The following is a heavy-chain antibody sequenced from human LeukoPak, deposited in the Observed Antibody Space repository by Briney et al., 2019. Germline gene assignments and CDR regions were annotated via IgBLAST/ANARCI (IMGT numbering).Heavy chain of an antibody. CDR3: ARIGTAMIDY. V-gene: IGHV4-38-2*02. D-gene: IGHD5-18*01. Sequence: SETLSLTCTVSGYSIRSGFYWGWIRQAPGKGLEWIGSIFQGGTTFYNPPLKSRVIISADTSNNEFSLKLSSVTAADTAVYYCARIGTAMIDYWGQGTLVTVSS. CDR2: IFQGGTT. J-gene: IGHJ4*02. CDR1: GYSIRSGFY.